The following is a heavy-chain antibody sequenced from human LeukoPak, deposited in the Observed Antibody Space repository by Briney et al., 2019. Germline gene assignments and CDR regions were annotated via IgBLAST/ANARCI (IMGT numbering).Heavy chain of an antibody. CDR3: ARDTIAAAGQDYYYYMDV. Sequence: GGSLRLSCAASGFTFSSYWMHWVRQAPGKGLVWVSRINSDGSSTSYADSVKGRFTISRDNAKNSLYLQMNSLRAEDTAVYYCARDTIAAAGQDYYYYMDVWGKGTTVTVSS. J-gene: IGHJ6*03. CDR2: INSDGSST. V-gene: IGHV3-74*01. D-gene: IGHD6-13*01. CDR1: GFTFSSYW.